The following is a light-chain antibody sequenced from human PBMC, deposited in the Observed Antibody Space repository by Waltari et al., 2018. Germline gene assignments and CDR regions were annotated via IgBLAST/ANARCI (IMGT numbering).Light chain of an antibody. CDR1: KLGDQY. CDR2: QDS. Sequence: SYELTQPPPVSLSPGRTASITCPGHKLGDQYACWYQQKPGQSPVLVIYQDSKRPSGIPERFSGSNSGNTATLTISGTQAMDEADYYCQAWDSSTGVFGGGTKLTVL. CDR3: QAWDSSTGV. J-gene: IGLJ2*01. V-gene: IGLV3-1*01.